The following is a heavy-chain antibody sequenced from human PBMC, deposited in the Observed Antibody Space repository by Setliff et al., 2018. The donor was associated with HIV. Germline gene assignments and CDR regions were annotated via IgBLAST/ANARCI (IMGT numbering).Heavy chain of an antibody. D-gene: IGHD3-10*01. CDR1: EYSVSSNSAA. J-gene: IGHJ4*02. CDR2: TYFRSKWYN. Sequence: PSQTLSLTCAISEYSVSSNSAAWNWVRQSPSRGIEWLGRTYFRSKWYNNYAASVEGSITISPDTSRNEFYLQLNSVTPEETAVYYCERGSYGCVLLWGQGTLVTVPS. CDR3: ERGSYGCVLL. V-gene: IGHV6-1*01.